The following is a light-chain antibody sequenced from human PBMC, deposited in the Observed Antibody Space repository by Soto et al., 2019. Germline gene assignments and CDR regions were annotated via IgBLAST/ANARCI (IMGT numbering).Light chain of an antibody. Sequence: QSALTQPASMSGSPGQSITISCTGTSYDIGSYNYVSWYQHHPGKAPKLMIFDVSNRPSGVSNRFSGSKSGNTASLTISGLQVEDEADYYCSSYTSSSTYVFGPGTKLTVL. CDR1: SYDIGSYNY. CDR2: DVS. V-gene: IGLV2-14*03. CDR3: SSYTSSSTYV. J-gene: IGLJ1*01.